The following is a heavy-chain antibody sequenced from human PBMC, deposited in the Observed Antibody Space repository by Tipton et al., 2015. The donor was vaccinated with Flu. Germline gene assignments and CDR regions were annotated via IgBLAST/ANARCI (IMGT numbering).Heavy chain of an antibody. CDR2: IYYSGST. CDR3: ARYSSSSQAADY. D-gene: IGHD6-6*01. V-gene: IGHV4-31*02. J-gene: IGHJ4*02. CDR1: GGSISSGGYY. Sequence: LRLSCTVSGGSISSGGYYWSWIRQHPGKGLEWIGYIYYSGSTYYNPSLKSRVTISVDTSKNQFSLKLSSVTAADTAVYYCARYSSSSQAADYWGQGTLVPVSS.